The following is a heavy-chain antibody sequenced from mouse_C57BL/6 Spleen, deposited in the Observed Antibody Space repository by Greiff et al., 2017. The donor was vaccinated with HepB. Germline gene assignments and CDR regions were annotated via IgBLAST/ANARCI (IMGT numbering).Heavy chain of an antibody. Sequence: VQLQQSGPVLVKPGASVKMSCKASGYTFTDYYMNWVKQSHGKSLEWIGVINPYNGGTSYNQKFKGKATLTVDKSSSTAYMELNSLTSEDSAVYYCARAAYYGYDEGSWFAYWGQGTLVTVSA. CDR1: GYTFTDYY. CDR2: INPYNGGT. J-gene: IGHJ3*01. V-gene: IGHV1-19*01. CDR3: ARAAYYGYDEGSWFAY. D-gene: IGHD2-9*01.